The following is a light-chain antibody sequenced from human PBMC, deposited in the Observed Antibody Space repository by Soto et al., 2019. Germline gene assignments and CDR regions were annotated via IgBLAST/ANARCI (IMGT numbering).Light chain of an antibody. CDR2: AAS. CDR1: QGISSY. Sequence: AIRMTQSPSSLSASTGDRVTITCRASQGISSYLAWYQQKPGKAPKLLIYAASTLQSGVPSRCSGSGSGTDFTLTISCLQSEDFATYYCQQYYSYLWTFGQGTKVEIK. J-gene: IGKJ1*01. V-gene: IGKV1-8*01. CDR3: QQYYSYLWT.